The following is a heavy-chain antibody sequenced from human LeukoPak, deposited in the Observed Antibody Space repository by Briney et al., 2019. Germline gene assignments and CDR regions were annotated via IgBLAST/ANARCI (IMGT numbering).Heavy chain of an antibody. CDR2: IIPIFGTA. D-gene: IGHD4-11*01. V-gene: IGHV1-69*13. CDR3: ARSLYSNYDRRHFDY. J-gene: IGHJ4*02. CDR1: GGTFSSYA. Sequence: GASVKVSCKASGGTFSSYAISWVRQAPGQGLEWMGGIIPIFGTANYAQKFQGRVTITADESTSTAYMELSSLRSEDTAVYYCARSLYSNYDRRHFDYWGQGTLVTVSS.